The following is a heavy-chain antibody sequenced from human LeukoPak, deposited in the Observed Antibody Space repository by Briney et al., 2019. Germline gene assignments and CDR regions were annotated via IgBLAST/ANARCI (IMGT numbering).Heavy chain of an antibody. CDR3: AMQSSGWYIDAFDI. D-gene: IGHD6-19*01. Sequence: SETLSLTCTVSGGCISSYYWSWIRQPPGKGLEWIGYIYYSGSTNYNPSLKSRATISVDTSKNQFSLKLSSVTAADTAVYYCAMQSSGWYIDAFDIWGQGTMVTVSS. CDR2: IYYSGST. V-gene: IGHV4-59*01. J-gene: IGHJ3*02. CDR1: GGCISSYY.